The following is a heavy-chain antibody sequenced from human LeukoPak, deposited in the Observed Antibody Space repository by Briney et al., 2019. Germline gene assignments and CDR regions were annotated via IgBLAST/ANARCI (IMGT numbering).Heavy chain of an antibody. Sequence: RGESLKISCEGSGYSFTNYWIGWVRQMPGKGLEWMGIIYPDDSDTRYSPSFQGQVTISADKSISTAYLQWSSLKASDTAMYYCARQEYCSGGSCYTWFDPWGQGTLVTVSS. CDR2: IYPDDSDT. V-gene: IGHV5-51*01. D-gene: IGHD2-15*01. CDR3: ARQEYCSGGSCYTWFDP. J-gene: IGHJ5*02. CDR1: GYSFTNYW.